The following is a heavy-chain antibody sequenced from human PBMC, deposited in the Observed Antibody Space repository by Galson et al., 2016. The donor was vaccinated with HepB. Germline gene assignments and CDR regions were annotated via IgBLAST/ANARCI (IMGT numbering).Heavy chain of an antibody. V-gene: IGHV3-23*01. CDR2: ISGSRGNT. D-gene: IGHD3-10*01. Sequence: SLRLSCAASGFTFSMDGMSGVRQAPGKGLEWVSSISGSRGNTYYADLVKGRFTISRDNSKNTVYLQMSSLRVDDTAVYYCAKVGWREYDGHWGQGTLVTVSS. CDR3: AKVGWREYDGH. J-gene: IGHJ4*02. CDR1: GFTFSMDG.